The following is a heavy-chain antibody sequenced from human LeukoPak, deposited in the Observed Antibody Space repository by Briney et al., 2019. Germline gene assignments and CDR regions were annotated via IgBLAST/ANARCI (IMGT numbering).Heavy chain of an antibody. CDR1: GYTFTGHY. J-gene: IGHJ4*02. V-gene: IGHV1-2*02. Sequence: ASVKVSCKASGYTFTGHYMHWVRQAPGQGLEWMGWINPNSGGTNYAQKFQGRVTMTRDTSISTAYMELSRLRSDDTAVYYCARDLRYFDWLEEDYWGQGTLVTVSS. D-gene: IGHD3-9*01. CDR2: INPNSGGT. CDR3: ARDLRYFDWLEEDY.